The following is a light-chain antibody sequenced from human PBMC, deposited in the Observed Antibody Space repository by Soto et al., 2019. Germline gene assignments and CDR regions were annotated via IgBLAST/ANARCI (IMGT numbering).Light chain of an antibody. CDR3: GRWDSRLSTYV. CDR1: SSNIGNDY. V-gene: IGLV1-51*01. J-gene: IGLJ1*01. Sequence: QSVLPQPPSVSAAPGQQVTISCSRSSSNIGNDYVSWYQQLPGTAPKLLIYDNNKRAAGIPDRFSGSESGTSATLGITGLQTGDEADYYCGRWDSRLSTYVFGTGTKVTVL. CDR2: DNN.